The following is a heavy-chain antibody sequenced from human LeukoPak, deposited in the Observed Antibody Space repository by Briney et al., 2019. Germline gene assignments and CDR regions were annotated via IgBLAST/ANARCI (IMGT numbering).Heavy chain of an antibody. V-gene: IGHV1-2*02. CDR3: ARDAGGRTYYYGSGSYYENWFDP. D-gene: IGHD3-10*01. CDR1: GYTFTGYY. CDR2: INPNSGGT. Sequence: ASVKVSCKASGYTFTGYYMHWARQAPGQGLEWMGWINPNSGGTNYAQKLQGRVTMTRDTSISTAYMELSRLRSDDTAVYYCARDAGGRTYYYGSGSYYENWFDPWGQGTLVTVSS. J-gene: IGHJ5*02.